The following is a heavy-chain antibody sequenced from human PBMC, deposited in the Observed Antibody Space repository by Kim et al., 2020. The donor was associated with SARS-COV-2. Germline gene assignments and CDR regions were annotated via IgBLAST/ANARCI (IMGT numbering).Heavy chain of an antibody. CDR1: GYTFTAYY. D-gene: IGHD3-3*02. V-gene: IGHV1-2*06. Sequence: ASVKVSCQASGYTFTAYYMQWMRQAPGRGLEWMGRIDPKSGATYNLQKFQGRVTMTRDTSIKTVYLEVTSLTSDDTAVYYCARGGSVTIFGMDAFDILGQGTVVTVSS. CDR3: ARGGSVTIFGMDAFDI. J-gene: IGHJ3*02. CDR2: IDPKSGAT.